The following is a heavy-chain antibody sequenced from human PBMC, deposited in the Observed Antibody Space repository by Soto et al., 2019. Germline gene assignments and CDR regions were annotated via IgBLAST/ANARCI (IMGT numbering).Heavy chain of an antibody. D-gene: IGHD2-21*02. J-gene: IGHJ4*02. V-gene: IGHV3-30*04. CDR3: AREPYGDSQYFDY. CDR2: ISPDGRVT. CDR1: GFTFNSLS. Sequence: QVQLVESGGGMVQPGTSLRLSCAASGFTFNSLSLHWVRQRPDKGLEWVAVISPDGRVTFYADFVKGRFTVSRDNSKNTIYLQVNSLRAEDTAVYFCAREPYGDSQYFDYWGQGPLVTVSS.